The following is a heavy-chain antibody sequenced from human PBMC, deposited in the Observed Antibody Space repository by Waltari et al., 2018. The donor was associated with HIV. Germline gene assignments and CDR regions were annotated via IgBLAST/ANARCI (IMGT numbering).Heavy chain of an antibody. CDR1: GFSLSNDRMG. J-gene: IGHJ4*02. V-gene: IGHV2-26*01. D-gene: IGHD3-10*01. CDR3: ARIRDGIRVNGSGYYFDY. Sequence: QVTLKESGPVLVKPTETLTLTCTVSGFSLSNDRMGVSWIRQPPGKALEWLAHIFSNDEKSYSTSLKSRLTISKDTSRSQVVLTMTNMDRVDTATYYCARIRDGIRVNGSGYYFDYWGQGTLVTVSS. CDR2: IFSNDEK.